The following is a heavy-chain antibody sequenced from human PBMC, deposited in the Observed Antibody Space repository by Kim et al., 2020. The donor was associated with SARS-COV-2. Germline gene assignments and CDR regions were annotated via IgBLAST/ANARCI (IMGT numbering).Heavy chain of an antibody. D-gene: IGHD6-19*01. V-gene: IGHV1-24*01. CDR3: ATYGSGWGFDP. CDR2: T. J-gene: IGHJ5*02. Sequence: TIYAQKFQSRVTMTEDTSTDTAYMELSSLRSEDTAVYYCATYGSGWGFDPWGQGTLVTVSS.